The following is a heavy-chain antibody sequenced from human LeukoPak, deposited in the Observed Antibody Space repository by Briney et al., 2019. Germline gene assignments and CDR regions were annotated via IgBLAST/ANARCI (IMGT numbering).Heavy chain of an antibody. CDR1: GFTFSSYA. V-gene: IGHV3-23*01. CDR2: ISGSSGST. D-gene: IGHD5-24*01. Sequence: GGSLRLSCAASGFTFSSYAMSWVRQAPGKGLEWVSAISGSSGSTYYADSVKGRFTISRDNSRNTLYLQMNSLRADATAVYYCAKSRPMAYYSDYWGQGTLVTVSS. J-gene: IGHJ4*02. CDR3: AKSRPMAYYSDY.